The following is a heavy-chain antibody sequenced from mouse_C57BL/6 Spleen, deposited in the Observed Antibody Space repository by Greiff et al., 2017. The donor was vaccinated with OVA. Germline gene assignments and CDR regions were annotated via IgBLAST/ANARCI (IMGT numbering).Heavy chain of an antibody. V-gene: IGHV1-81*01. D-gene: IGHD2-3*01. CDR1: GYTFTSYG. J-gene: IGHJ2*01. Sequence: VQLVESGAELARPGASVKLSCKASGYTFTSYGISWVKQRTGQGLEWIGEIYPRSGNNYYNEKFKGKATMTADKSPSTAYMELRSLTSEDSAVYFCARRDDGYWDYWGQGTTLTVSS. CDR2: IYPRSGNN. CDR3: ARRDDGYWDY.